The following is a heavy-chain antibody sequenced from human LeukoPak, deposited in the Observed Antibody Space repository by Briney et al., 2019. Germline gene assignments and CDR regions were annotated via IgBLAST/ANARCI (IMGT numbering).Heavy chain of an antibody. CDR1: GFPFSNYW. D-gene: IGHD1-26*01. J-gene: IGHJ6*03. Sequence: GGSLRLSCVASGFPFSNYWMTWVRQTPGKGLEWVANIKQDGSETHYVDSVKGRFTISRDNAKKSVYLQMNSLRAEDTAVYYCARAYSERYGLGYYYMDVWGKGTTVTISS. V-gene: IGHV3-7*01. CDR2: IKQDGSET. CDR3: ARAYSERYGLGYYYMDV.